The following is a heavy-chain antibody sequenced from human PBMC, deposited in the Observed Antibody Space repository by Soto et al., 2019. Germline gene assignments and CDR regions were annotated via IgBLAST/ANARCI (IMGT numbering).Heavy chain of an antibody. D-gene: IGHD3-22*01. CDR3: AKEPRYYYDSRGYSNYFDQ. CDR2: ISYDGSNK. J-gene: IGHJ4*02. CDR1: GFTFSNYG. V-gene: IGHV3-30*18. Sequence: GSLRLSCAASGFTFSNYGMHWARQAPGKGLEWVAVISYDGSNKYYADSEKGRFTISRDNFKNTLYLQMNSLRAEDTAVYYCAKEPRYYYDSRGYSNYFDQWGRGTLVTGSS.